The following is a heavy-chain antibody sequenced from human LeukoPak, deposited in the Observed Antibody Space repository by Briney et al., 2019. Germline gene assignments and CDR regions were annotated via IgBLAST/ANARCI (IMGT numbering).Heavy chain of an antibody. V-gene: IGHV4-59*01. CDR1: GGTISSNY. CDR3: ASGSAAAAAGDY. D-gene: IGHD6-13*01. CDR2: IYYSGST. Sequence: SETLSLTCTVSGGTISSNYWNWIRQPPGKGLEWIGYIYYSGSTNYNPSLKSRVTISVDTSKSQFSLRLTSVTAADTAVYYCASGSAAAAAGDYWGQGTLVTVSS. J-gene: IGHJ4*02.